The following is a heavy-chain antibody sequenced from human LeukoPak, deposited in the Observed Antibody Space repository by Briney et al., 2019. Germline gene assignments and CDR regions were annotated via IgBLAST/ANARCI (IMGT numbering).Heavy chain of an antibody. V-gene: IGHV3-74*01. CDR3: ARGTALQDY. J-gene: IGHJ4*02. CDR2: INSDGTIT. Sequence: GGSLRLSCAASGFTFGPYWMHWVRQVPGKGLVWVSDINSDGTITHYADSVKGRFTVSRDNAQDTLYLQMNSLRAEDTAVYYCARGTALQDYWGQRTLVTVSS. D-gene: IGHD2-2*02. CDR1: GFTFGPYW.